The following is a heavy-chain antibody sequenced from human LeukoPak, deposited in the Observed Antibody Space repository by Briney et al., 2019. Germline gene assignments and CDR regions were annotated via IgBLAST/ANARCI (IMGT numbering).Heavy chain of an antibody. CDR3: ARVRGTDSGDPYYYAMDV. Sequence: SVKVSCKASGYTFTSYGISWVRQAPGQGLEWMGRIIPFVGIVNSAQKFQGRVTITADKSTTTAYMEVSSLTSEDTAVYYCARVRGTDSGDPYYYAMDVWGQGTTVTVSS. CDR2: IIPFVGIV. CDR1: GYTFTSYG. D-gene: IGHD4-17*01. V-gene: IGHV1-69*04. J-gene: IGHJ6*02.